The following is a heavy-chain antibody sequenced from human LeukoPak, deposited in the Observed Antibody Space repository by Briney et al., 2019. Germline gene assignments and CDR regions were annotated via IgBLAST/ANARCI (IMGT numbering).Heavy chain of an antibody. V-gene: IGHV4-34*01. CDR1: GGSISGYY. J-gene: IGHJ4*02. D-gene: IGHD3-22*01. CDR2: INHSGSA. CDR3: ATGKYDSSDYSGGWYYFDY. Sequence: SETLSLTCAVFGGSISGYYWSWIRQSAGKGLEWIGQINHSGSANYNRSLKSRVTITIESSKNQFSLELSSVTAADSAMYYCATGKYDSSDYSGGWYYFDYWGQGTLVTVSS.